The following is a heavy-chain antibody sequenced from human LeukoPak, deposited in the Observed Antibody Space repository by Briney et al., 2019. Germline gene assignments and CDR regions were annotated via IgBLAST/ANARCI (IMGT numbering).Heavy chain of an antibody. V-gene: IGHV4-59*01. CDR3: TRSFPGIVGAADF. CDR2: IHSSGKT. CDR1: GVSIISYY. Sequence: SETLSLTCTVSGVSIISYYWSWIRQSPGKGLEWIGYIHSSGKTNYNPSFKSRVTISVDTSKNQFSLNVNSMAAADTGVYYCTRSFPGIVGAADFWGQGTLVTVSS. J-gene: IGHJ4*02. D-gene: IGHD1-26*01.